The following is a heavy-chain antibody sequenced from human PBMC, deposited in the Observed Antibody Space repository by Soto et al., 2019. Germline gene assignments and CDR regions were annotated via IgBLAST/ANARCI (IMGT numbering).Heavy chain of an antibody. V-gene: IGHV4-31*03. Sequence: SETLSLTCTVSGGSISSGGYYWSWIRQHPGKGLEWIGYIYYSGSTYYNPSLKSRVTISVDTSKNQFSLKLSSVTAADTAVYYCARDDITINYGMDVWGQGTTVTVSS. CDR3: ARDDITINYGMDV. D-gene: IGHD3-3*01. CDR2: IYYSGST. J-gene: IGHJ6*02. CDR1: GGSISSGGYY.